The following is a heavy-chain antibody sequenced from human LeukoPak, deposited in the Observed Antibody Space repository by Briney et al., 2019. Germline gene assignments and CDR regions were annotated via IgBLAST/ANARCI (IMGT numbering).Heavy chain of an antibody. CDR2: IYYSGST. D-gene: IGHD5-18*01. CDR3: ARGDFYSSEH. CDR1: GGSISSPRYY. V-gene: IGHV4-39*07. J-gene: IGHJ1*01. Sequence: SETLSLTCTVSGGSISSPRYYWAWIRQPPGKGLEWHGGIYYSGSTHYNPSLKSRAAISVDTSKNQFSLKLSSVTAADTAVYYCARGDFYSSEHWGQGTLVTVSS.